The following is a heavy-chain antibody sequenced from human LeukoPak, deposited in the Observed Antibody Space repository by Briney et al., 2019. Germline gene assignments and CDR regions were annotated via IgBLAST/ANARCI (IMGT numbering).Heavy chain of an antibody. CDR3: AREGGWATTANDY. J-gene: IGHJ4*02. Sequence: GGSLRLSCTASGFTFSTYEMNWVRQAPGKGLEWVSYISGSGSTIYNADSVKGRFTISRDNAKNSLYLQMSSLRAEDTALYYCAREGGWATTANDYWGQGTLVTVSS. CDR1: GFTFSTYE. CDR2: ISGSGSTI. D-gene: IGHD1-1*01. V-gene: IGHV3-48*03.